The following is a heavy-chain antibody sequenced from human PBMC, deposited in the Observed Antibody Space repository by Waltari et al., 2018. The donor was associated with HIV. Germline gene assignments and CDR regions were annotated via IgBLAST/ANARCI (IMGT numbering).Heavy chain of an antibody. D-gene: IGHD3-22*01. J-gene: IGHJ4*02. V-gene: IGHV3-7*01. CDR3: ARVYYDSSGYYDY. CDR2: IKQDGSGK. CDR1: GFTFSSYW. Sequence: EVQLVESGGGLVQPGGSLRLSCAASGFTFSSYWMSWVRQAPGKGVEWVANIKQDGSGKYYVDSVKGRFTISRDNAKNSLYLKMNSLRAEDTAVYYCARVYYDSSGYYDYWGQGTLVTVSS.